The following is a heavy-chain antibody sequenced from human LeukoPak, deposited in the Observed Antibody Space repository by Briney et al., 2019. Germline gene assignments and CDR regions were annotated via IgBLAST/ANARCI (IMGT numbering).Heavy chain of an antibody. CDR3: AKGPDILTGYPIDY. D-gene: IGHD3-9*01. Sequence: PGGSLRLSCAASGFTFSNYGLHWVRQAPGKGLEWVAFIRYDGNKQYYAVSVKGQFTISRDNSKNTLYLQINSLRAEDTAVYYCAKGPDILTGYPIDYWGQGTLVTVSS. CDR1: GFTFSNYG. CDR2: IRYDGNKQ. J-gene: IGHJ4*02. V-gene: IGHV3-30*02.